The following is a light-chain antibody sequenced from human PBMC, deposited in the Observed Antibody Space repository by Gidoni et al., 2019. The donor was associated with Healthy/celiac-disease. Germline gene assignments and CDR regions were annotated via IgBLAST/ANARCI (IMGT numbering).Light chain of an antibody. CDR1: QSISNF. V-gene: IGKV1-39*01. Sequence: DIQMTQPPSSLSASVGDRVTITCRANQSISNFFNWYQQKPGKAPKLLIYAASSLQSGVPSRFSGSGSGTDFTLTISSLQPEDFATYYCQQYYSTPFFGQGTKLEIK. J-gene: IGKJ2*01. CDR2: AAS. CDR3: QQYYSTPF.